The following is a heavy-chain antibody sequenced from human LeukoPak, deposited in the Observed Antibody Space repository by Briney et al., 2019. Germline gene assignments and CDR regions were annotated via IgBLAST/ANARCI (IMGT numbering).Heavy chain of an antibody. CDR3: AKVVVGATAFDY. V-gene: IGHV3-23*01. CDR1: GFTFSSYA. CDR2: ISGSGGST. D-gene: IGHD1-26*01. Sequence: GSLSLSCAASGFTFSSYAMSWVRQAPGKGLEWVSAISGSGGSTYYADSVKGRFTISRDNSKNTLYLQMNSLRAEDTAVYYCAKVVVGATAFDYWGQGTLVTVSS. J-gene: IGHJ4*02.